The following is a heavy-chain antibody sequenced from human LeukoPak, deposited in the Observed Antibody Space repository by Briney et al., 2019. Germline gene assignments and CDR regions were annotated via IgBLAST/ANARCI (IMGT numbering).Heavy chain of an antibody. D-gene: IGHD3-22*01. Sequence: PSETLSLTCTVSGGSINSGSYYWSWIRQPAGKGLEWIGRIYTSGSTNYYPSLKSRVTISVDTSKNQFSLKLNSVTAADTAVYYCARGRNYYDNRDAFDIWGQGTMVTVSS. J-gene: IGHJ3*02. CDR2: IYTSGST. V-gene: IGHV4-61*02. CDR3: ARGRNYYDNRDAFDI. CDR1: GGSINSGSYY.